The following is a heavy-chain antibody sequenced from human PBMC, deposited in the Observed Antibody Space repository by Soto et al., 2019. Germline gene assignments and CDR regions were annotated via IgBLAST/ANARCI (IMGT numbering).Heavy chain of an antibody. D-gene: IGHD3-16*02. CDR2: IYPGDSDT. V-gene: IGHV5-51*01. CDR1: GYSFTSYW. Sequence: GGSLRLSCKGSGYSFTSYWIGWVRQMPGKGLEWMGIIYPGDSDTRYSPSFQGQVTISADKSISTAYLQWSSLKASDTAMYYCARLLWGSYRYFDYWGQGTLVTVSS. J-gene: IGHJ4*02. CDR3: ARLLWGSYRYFDY.